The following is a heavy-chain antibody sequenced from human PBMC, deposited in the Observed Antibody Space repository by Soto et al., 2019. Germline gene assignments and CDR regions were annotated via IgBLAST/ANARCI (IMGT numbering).Heavy chain of an antibody. CDR3: XXRLMMTTVTTDDAFDI. D-gene: IGHD4-17*01. J-gene: IGHJ3*02. CDR1: GFTFINYA. Sequence: GGSLRLSCEVSGFTFINYAMTWVRQPPGKGLEWVSGISGDGGSTYYADSVKGRFTISRDNPKNKMFLEMKTLRSDDTAVYYCXXRLMMTTVTTDDAFDIWGQGTMVTVSS. CDR2: ISGDGGST. V-gene: IGHV3-23*01.